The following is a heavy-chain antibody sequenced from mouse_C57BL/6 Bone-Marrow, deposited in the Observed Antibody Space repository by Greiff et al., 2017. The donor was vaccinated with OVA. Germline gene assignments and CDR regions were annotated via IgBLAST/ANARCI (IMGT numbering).Heavy chain of an antibody. Sequence: EVKLQQSGPVLVKPGASVKMSCKASGYTFTDYYMNWVKQSHGKSLEWIGVINPYNGGTSYNQKFKGKATLTVDKSSSTAYMELNSLTSEDSAVYYCARRELDYLDYWGQGTTLTVSS. CDR1: GYTFTDYY. CDR3: ARRELDYLDY. CDR2: INPYNGGT. J-gene: IGHJ2*01. V-gene: IGHV1-19*01.